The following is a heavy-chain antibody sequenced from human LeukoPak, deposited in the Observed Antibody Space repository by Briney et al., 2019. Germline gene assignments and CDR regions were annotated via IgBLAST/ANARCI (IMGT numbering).Heavy chain of an antibody. D-gene: IGHD3-22*01. CDR3: ARDGEFYDSSGYYRNAFDI. J-gene: IGHJ3*02. CDR1: GYSISSGYY. Sequence: SETLSLTCTVSGYSISSGYYWGWIRQPPGKGLEWIGSIYHSGSTYYNPSLKSRVTISVDTSKNQFSLKLSSVTAADTAVYYCARDGEFYDSSGYYRNAFDIWGQGTMVTVSS. V-gene: IGHV4-38-2*02. CDR2: IYHSGST.